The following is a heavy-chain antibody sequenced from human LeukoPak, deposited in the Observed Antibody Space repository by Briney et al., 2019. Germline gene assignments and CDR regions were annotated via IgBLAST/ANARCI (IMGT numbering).Heavy chain of an antibody. D-gene: IGHD1-7*01. Sequence: GASVKVSCKASGYTFTSYGISWVRQAPGQGLEWMGWISAYNGNTNYAQKLQGRVTMTTDTSTSTAYMELRSLRSDDTAVYYCARGGSNWNYFPGGGYWGQGNLVTVSS. CDR2: ISAYNGNT. CDR3: ARGGSNWNYFPGGGY. J-gene: IGHJ4*02. CDR1: GYTFTSYG. V-gene: IGHV1-18*01.